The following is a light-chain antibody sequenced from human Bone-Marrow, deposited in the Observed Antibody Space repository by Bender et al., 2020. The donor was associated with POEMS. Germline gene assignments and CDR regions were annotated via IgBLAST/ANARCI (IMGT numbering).Light chain of an antibody. CDR2: EET. CDR1: VLGENY. V-gene: IGLV3-22*01. J-gene: IGLJ3*02. CDR3: LSGDEDNPGV. Sequence: YDLTQLPSVSVSPGQTVRITCSGDVLGENYADWYQQKPGQAPKLVIYEETERYPGVPERFSGSTSGNTTTLTITRVLTEDEADYYCLSGDEDNPGVFGGGTKLTVL.